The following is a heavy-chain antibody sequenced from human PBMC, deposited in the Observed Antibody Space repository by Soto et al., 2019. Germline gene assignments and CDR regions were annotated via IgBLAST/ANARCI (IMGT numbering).Heavy chain of an antibody. Sequence: GGSLRLSCAASGFTFSSYGMHWVRQAPGKGLEWVAVISHDGNNNYYVDSVKGRFTISRDNSRNTLYLQMNSLRVEDTAVYYCAKDRGIVTFFDTFDIWGQGTMVTVSS. V-gene: IGHV3-30*18. CDR2: ISHDGNNN. CDR3: AKDRGIVTFFDTFDI. D-gene: IGHD3-3*02. J-gene: IGHJ3*02. CDR1: GFTFSSYG.